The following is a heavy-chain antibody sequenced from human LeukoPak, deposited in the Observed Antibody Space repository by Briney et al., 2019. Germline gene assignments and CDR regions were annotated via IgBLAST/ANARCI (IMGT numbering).Heavy chain of an antibody. Sequence: SETLSLTCTVSGGSISSYYWSWIRQPPGKGLEWIGYIYYSGSTNYNPSLKSPVTISVDTSKNQFSLKLSSVTAADTAVDYCASEGTDAFDIWGQGTMVTVSS. V-gene: IGHV4-59*01. CDR1: GGSISSYY. J-gene: IGHJ3*02. CDR3: ASEGTDAFDI. CDR2: IYYSGST.